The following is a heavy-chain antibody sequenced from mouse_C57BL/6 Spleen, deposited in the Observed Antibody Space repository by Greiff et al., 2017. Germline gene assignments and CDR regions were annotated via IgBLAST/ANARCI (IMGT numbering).Heavy chain of an antibody. Sequence: VQLQQSGAELVRPGASVKLSCTASGFNIKDDYMHWVKQRPEQGLEWIGWIDPENGDTEYASKFQGKATITADTSSNTAYLQLSSLTSADTAVYDCTPYYSNYLGFAYWGQGTLVTVSA. CDR3: TPYYSNYLGFAY. D-gene: IGHD2-5*01. J-gene: IGHJ3*01. CDR1: GFNIKDDY. V-gene: IGHV14-4*01. CDR2: IDPENGDT.